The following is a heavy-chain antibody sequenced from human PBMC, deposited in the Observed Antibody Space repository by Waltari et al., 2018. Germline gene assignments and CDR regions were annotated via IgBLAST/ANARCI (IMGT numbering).Heavy chain of an antibody. D-gene: IGHD3-16*01. CDR3: AREITDY. V-gene: IGHV3-53*01. J-gene: IGHJ4*02. CDR1: GFTVSSNY. Sequence: EVQLVESGGGLIQPGGSLRLSCAASGFTVSSNYMSWVRQAPGKGLEWVSVIYSGGSAYYAESVEGRFTISRDNSKNTLYRRMNSLRAEDTAVYYCAREITDYWGQGTLVTVSS. CDR2: IYSGGSA.